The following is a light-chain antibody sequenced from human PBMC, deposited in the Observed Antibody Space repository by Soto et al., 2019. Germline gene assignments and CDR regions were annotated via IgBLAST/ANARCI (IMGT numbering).Light chain of an antibody. CDR3: CSYAGTYTYV. CDR2: DVN. V-gene: IGLV2-11*01. CDR1: VSNIGFYNF. Sequence: QSALTQPRSVSGSPGQSVTISCTGTVSNIGFYNFVSWYQQHPDKAPHPVIYDVNKRPSGVPDRFSGSKSGNTASLTISGLQADDEADYYCCSYAGTYTYVFGIGTKLTVL. J-gene: IGLJ1*01.